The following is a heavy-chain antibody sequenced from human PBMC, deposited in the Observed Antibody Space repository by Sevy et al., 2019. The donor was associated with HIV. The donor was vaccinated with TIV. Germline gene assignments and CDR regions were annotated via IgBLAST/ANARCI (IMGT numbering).Heavy chain of an antibody. V-gene: IGHV3-21*01. CDR1: GFTFSSYS. CDR2: ISSSSSYI. CDR3: ASLWFGELFTDY. J-gene: IGHJ4*02. Sequence: GGSLRLSCAASGFTFSSYSMNWVRQAPGKGLEWVSSISSSSSYIYYADSVKGRFTISRDNAKNSLYLQMNSLRAEDTAVYYCASLWFGELFTDYRGQGTLVTVSS. D-gene: IGHD3-10*01.